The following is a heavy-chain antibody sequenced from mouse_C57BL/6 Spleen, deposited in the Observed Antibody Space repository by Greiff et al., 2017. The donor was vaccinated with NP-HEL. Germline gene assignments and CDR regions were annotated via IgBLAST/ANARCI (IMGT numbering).Heavy chain of an antibody. V-gene: IGHV2-2*01. D-gene: IGHD2-4*01. Sequence: QVQLQQSGPGLVQPSQSLSITCTVSGFSLTSYGVHWVRQSPGKGLEWLGVIWCGGSTYYNAAFISRLSISKDNSKSQVFFKMNSRQADDTTIYYCARNGGTVYYDYEGYFDVWGTGTTVTVSS. CDR2: IWCGGST. CDR3: ARNGGTVYYDYEGYFDV. CDR1: GFSLTSYG. J-gene: IGHJ1*03.